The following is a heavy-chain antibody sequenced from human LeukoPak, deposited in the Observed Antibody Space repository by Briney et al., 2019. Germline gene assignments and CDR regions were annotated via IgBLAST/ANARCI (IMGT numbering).Heavy chain of an antibody. CDR2: ISSSSLYI. Sequence: GGSLRLSCAASGFTLSTYSLNWVRQAPGKGLEWVSSISSSSLYIYYADSVKGRFTISRDNAKNSLYLQMNSLRAEDTAVYYCARDFHRRLYDSSGYYPYWGQGTLVTVSS. J-gene: IGHJ4*02. CDR1: GFTLSTYS. V-gene: IGHV3-21*01. CDR3: ARDFHRRLYDSSGYYPY. D-gene: IGHD3-22*01.